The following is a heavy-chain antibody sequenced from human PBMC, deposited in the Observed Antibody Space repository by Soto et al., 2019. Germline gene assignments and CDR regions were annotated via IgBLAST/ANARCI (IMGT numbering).Heavy chain of an antibody. D-gene: IGHD2-15*01. CDR3: ASGYCSGGSCYSTKTWYNWFDP. CDR1: GGTFSSYA. CDR2: IIPIFGTA. J-gene: IGHJ5*02. Sequence: QVQLVQSGAEVKKPGSSVKVSCKASGGTFSSYAISWVRQAPGQGLEWMGGIIPIFGTANYAQKFQGRVTSTAEESTSRAYMELRSLRSEDTAVYYCASGYCSGGSCYSTKTWYNWFDPWGQGTLVTVSS. V-gene: IGHV1-69*12.